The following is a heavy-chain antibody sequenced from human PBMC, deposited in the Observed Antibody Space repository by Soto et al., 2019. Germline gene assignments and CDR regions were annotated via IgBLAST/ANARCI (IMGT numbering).Heavy chain of an antibody. J-gene: IGHJ4*02. D-gene: IGHD3-3*01. CDR3: ARGGVASRTFDF. V-gene: IGHV5-51*01. Sequence: PGESRELSCKGSGYSFTIYWIGWVRQMPGKGLEWMGIIYPSDSYTRYSPSFQGQVTISADKSITSAYLQWSSLKASDTAMYYCARGGVASRTFDFWGQGTVVTVSS. CDR2: IYPSDSYT. CDR1: GYSFTIYW.